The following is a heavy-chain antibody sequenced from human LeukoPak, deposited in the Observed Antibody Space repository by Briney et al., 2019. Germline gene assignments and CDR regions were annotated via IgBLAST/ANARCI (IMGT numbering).Heavy chain of an antibody. CDR3: AKAHIAAAGQVSYYFDY. CDR1: GFTFDDYA. V-gene: IGHV3-9*03. D-gene: IGHD6-13*01. Sequence: GGSLRLSCAASGFTFDDYAMHWVRQAPGEGLEWVSGISWNSGTIGYADSVKGRFTISRDNAKNSLYLQMNSLRAEDMALYYCAKAHIAAAGQVSYYFDYWGQGTLVTVSS. J-gene: IGHJ4*02. CDR2: ISWNSGTI.